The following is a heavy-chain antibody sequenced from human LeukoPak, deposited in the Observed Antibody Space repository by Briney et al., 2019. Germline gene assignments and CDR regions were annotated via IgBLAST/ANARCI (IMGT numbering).Heavy chain of an antibody. CDR1: GFTFDDYA. D-gene: IGHD3-22*01. V-gene: IGHV3-43D*03. J-gene: IGHJ4*02. Sequence: PGGSLRLSCAASGFTFDDYAMHWVRQAPGKGLEWVSLISWDGGSTYYADSVKGRFTISRDNSKNSLYLQMDSLRAEDTALYYCAKDGDYYDSSGQVPLSFDYWGQGTLVTVSS. CDR2: ISWDGGST. CDR3: AKDGDYYDSSGQVPLSFDY.